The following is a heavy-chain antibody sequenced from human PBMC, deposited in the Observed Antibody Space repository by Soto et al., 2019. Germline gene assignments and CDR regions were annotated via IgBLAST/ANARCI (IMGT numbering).Heavy chain of an antibody. V-gene: IGHV3-30-3*01. D-gene: IGHD4-17*01. CDR3: ARAYGDDAGWYFDL. CDR2: ISYDGSNK. Sequence: QVQLVESGGGVVQPGRSLRLSCAASGFTFSSYAMHWVRQAPGKGLEWVAVISYDGSNKYYADSVKGRFTISRDNSKNTLYLQMNSLRAEDTAVYYCARAYGDDAGWYFDLWGRGTLVTVSS. J-gene: IGHJ2*01. CDR1: GFTFSSYA.